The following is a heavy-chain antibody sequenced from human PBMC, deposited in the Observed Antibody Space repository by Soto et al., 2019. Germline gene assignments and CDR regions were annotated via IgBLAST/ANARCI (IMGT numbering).Heavy chain of an antibody. CDR3: ATSEYSGYDFSGWYFDL. D-gene: IGHD5-12*01. CDR2: IYYSGST. V-gene: IGHV4-39*01. J-gene: IGHJ2*01. CDR1: GGSISSSSYY. Sequence: QLQLQESGPGLVKPSETLSLTCTVSGGSISSSSYYWGWIRQPPGKGLEWIGSIYYSGSTYYNPSLKSRVTISVDTSKNQFSLKLSSVTAADTAVYYCATSEYSGYDFSGWYFDLWGRGTLVTVSS.